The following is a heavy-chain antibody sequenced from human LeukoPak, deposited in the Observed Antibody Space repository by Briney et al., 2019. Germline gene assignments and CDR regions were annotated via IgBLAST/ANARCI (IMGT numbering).Heavy chain of an antibody. CDR1: GGSISSSSYY. J-gene: IGHJ4*02. CDR3: ARHSRGEGTPSDY. D-gene: IGHD3-10*01. Sequence: KPSETLFLTCTVSGGSISSSSYYWGWIRQPPGKGLEWIGSIYYSGSTYYNPSLKSRVTISVDTSKNQFSLKLSSVTAADTAVYYCARHSRGEGTPSDYWGQGTLVTVSS. V-gene: IGHV4-39*01. CDR2: IYYSGST.